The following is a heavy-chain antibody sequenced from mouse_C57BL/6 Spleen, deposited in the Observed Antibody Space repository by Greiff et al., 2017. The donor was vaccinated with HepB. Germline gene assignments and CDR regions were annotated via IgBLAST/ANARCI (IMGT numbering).Heavy chain of an antibody. J-gene: IGHJ2*01. Sequence: VQLQQSGAELVKPGASVKLSCKASGYTFTSYWMHWVKQRPGRGLEWIGRIDPNSGGTKYNEKFKSKATLTVDKPSSTAYMQLSSLTSEDSAVYYCARSEIGDYYGSSPFDYWGQGTTLTVSS. D-gene: IGHD1-1*01. CDR2: IDPNSGGT. CDR1: GYTFTSYW. CDR3: ARSEIGDYYGSSPFDY. V-gene: IGHV1-72*01.